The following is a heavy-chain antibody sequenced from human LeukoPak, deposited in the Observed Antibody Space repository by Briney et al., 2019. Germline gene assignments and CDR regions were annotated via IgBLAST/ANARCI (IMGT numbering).Heavy chain of an antibody. Sequence: PGGSLRLSCAASGFSVTSNYMSWVRQAPGKGLEWVANIKQDGSEKYYVDSVKGRFTISRDNAKNSLYLQMNSLRAEDTAVYYCARLEMATIWWQSTGPIDYWGQGTLVTVSS. D-gene: IGHD5-24*01. CDR2: IKQDGSEK. V-gene: IGHV3-7*01. J-gene: IGHJ4*02. CDR1: GFSVTSNY. CDR3: ARLEMATIWWQSTGPIDY.